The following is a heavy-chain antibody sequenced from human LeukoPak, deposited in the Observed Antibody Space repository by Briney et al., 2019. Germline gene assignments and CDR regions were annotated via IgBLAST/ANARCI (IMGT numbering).Heavy chain of an antibody. J-gene: IGHJ5*02. CDR3: AKSSWSLFDP. CDR2: IYTSGST. V-gene: IGHV4-61*02. CDR1: GDSIRSGADY. D-gene: IGHD3-10*01. Sequence: SETLSLTCTVSGDSIRSGADYWSWIRQPAGKGLEWIGRIYTSGSTNYNPSLKSRVTISVGTSKNQFSLKLSSVTAADTAVYYCAKSSWSLFDPWGQGTLVTVSS.